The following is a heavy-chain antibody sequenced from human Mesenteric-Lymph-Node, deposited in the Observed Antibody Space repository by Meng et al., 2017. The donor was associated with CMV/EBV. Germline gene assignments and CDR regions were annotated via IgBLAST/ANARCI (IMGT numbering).Heavy chain of an antibody. CDR1: GASVPSGISY. CDR2: IYYGAGT. Sequence: SGASVPSGISYWSWLRQSPGKGLAWLGYIYYGAGTNYNPSLKSRVTISVDTSKNQFSLKLSSATAADTAVYYCARALAVPASRGRFDPWGQGTLVTVSS. J-gene: IGHJ5*02. D-gene: IGHD2-2*01. CDR3: ARALAVPASRGRFDP. V-gene: IGHV4-61*01.